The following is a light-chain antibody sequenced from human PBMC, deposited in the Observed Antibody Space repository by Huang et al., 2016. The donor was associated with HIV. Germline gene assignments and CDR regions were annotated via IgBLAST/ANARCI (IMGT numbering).Light chain of an antibody. V-gene: IGKV3-15*01. CDR1: QRVAPN. CDR3: QQYHNWPYT. CDR2: CAS. J-gene: IGKJ2*01. Sequence: EIIMTQSPATLSLSPGEGASLSCRAHQRVAPNLACYLHRPCQSPRIRILCASTRASGLPGRFSGSGSGTQFTLTVSGLQSEDFAVYYCQQYHNWPYTFGQGTKLEI.